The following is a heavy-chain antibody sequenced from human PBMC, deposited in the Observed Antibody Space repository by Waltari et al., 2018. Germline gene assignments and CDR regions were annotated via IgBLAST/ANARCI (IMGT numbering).Heavy chain of an antibody. Sequence: QLQLQESGPGLVKPSETLSLTCTVSGGSSTSSLDYCGWIRQPPGKRFEWIGIINYSWTTYYHPSLRSQVTMSVDMSKNQCSLKLTSVTAADTAVYYCARFTQVAGSSLLDYWGQGTLVTVSS. CDR3: ARFTQVAGSSLLDY. D-gene: IGHD6-19*01. CDR1: GGSSTSSLDY. CDR2: INYSWTT. V-gene: IGHV4-39*01. J-gene: IGHJ4*02.